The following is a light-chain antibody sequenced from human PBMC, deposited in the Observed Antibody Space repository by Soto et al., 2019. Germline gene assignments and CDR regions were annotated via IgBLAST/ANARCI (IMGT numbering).Light chain of an antibody. V-gene: IGLV2-14*01. CDR2: DVS. CDR3: NLYTTGTTGV. J-gene: IGLJ3*02. CDR1: TSDVGRYNY. Sequence: QSALTQPASVSGSPGQSITISCTGTTSDVGRYNYVSWHQQHPGKAPKLLIFDVSNRPSGVSDRFSGSKSGNTASLTISGLQAEDEADYYCNLYTTGTTGVFGGGTKLTVL.